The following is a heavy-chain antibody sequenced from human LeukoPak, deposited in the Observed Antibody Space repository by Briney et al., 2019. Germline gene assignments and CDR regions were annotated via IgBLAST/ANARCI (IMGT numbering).Heavy chain of an antibody. CDR2: INSDGTHR. V-gene: IGHV3-74*03. CDR1: GFSFSSYW. CDR3: ARGVDFDY. Sequence: GGSLRLSCAGSGFSFSSYWMHWVRQTPDKGLVWVSRINSDGTHRTYAHSVKGRFTISRDNANKTLYLQMDSLSAEDTGIYYCARGVDFDYWGQGTQVTVSS. J-gene: IGHJ4*02. D-gene: IGHD3-16*01.